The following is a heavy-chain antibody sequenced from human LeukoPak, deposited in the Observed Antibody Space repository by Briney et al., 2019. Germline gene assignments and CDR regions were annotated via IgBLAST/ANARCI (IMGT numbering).Heavy chain of an antibody. J-gene: IGHJ4*02. CDR2: ISGSAGST. D-gene: IGHD1-26*01. CDR3: APWARSNCFVY. V-gene: IGHV3-23*01. Sequence: PGGSLRLSCAASGFTFSSYAMSWVRQAPGKGLEWVSGISGSAGSTYYADSVKGRFTISRDNSKNTLYLQMNSLRAEDTAVYYCAPWARSNCFVYWGQGTLVTVSS. CDR1: GFTFSSYA.